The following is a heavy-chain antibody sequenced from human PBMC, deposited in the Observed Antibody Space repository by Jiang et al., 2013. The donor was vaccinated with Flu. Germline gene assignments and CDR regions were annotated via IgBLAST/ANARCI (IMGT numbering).Heavy chain of an antibody. Sequence: LLKPSETLSLTCTVSGASISSSDYYWGWIRQPPGKGLEWIGNIFYSGSTYYNPSLMSRVTISVDTSKNQFSLSLSSVTAADTAVYHCARQDRMGDYFDYWGQGTLVTVSS. CDR1: GASISSSDYY. CDR2: IFYSGST. J-gene: IGHJ4*02. D-gene: IGHD3-16*01. CDR3: ARQDRMGDYFDY. V-gene: IGHV4-39*01.